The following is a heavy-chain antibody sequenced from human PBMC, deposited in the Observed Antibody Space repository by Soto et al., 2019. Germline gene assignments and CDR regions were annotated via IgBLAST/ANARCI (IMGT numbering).Heavy chain of an antibody. Sequence: QTLSLTCAISGESVSSSSAAWNWIRQSPSRGLEWPGRTYYRSKWYNNYAISVKSRIIINPDTSKNQFSLQLNSVTPEDTAVYYCAGQHQWLDSWGQGTLVTVSS. CDR2: TYYRSKWYN. CDR1: GESVSSSSAA. CDR3: AGQHQWLDS. V-gene: IGHV6-1*01. D-gene: IGHD6-19*01. J-gene: IGHJ4*02.